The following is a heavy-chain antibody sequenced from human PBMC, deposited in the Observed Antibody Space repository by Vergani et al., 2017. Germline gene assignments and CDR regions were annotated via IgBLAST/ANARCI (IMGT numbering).Heavy chain of an antibody. CDR2: SHNSGYT. J-gene: IGHJ5*02. Sequence: QAQLQESGPGLVKPSETLSLTCHVFGVSVTDYNCNWIRQPPGKGLEWIGSSHNSGYTLYSPSLSGRVTITLDTSKNEFSLSLTSVTAADTAVYYCASDTHSGQRADRWGQGILVTVTS. CDR3: ASDTHSGQRADR. CDR1: GVSVTDYN. D-gene: IGHD6-19*01. V-gene: IGHV4-59*05.